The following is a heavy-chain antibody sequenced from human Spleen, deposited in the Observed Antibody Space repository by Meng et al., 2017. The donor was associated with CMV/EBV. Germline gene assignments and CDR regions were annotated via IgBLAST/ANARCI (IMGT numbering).Heavy chain of an antibody. V-gene: IGHV3-21*04. CDR3: AKDEGFGVIFFGVVNIY. CDR1: GFTFSNYS. D-gene: IGHD3-3*01. Sequence: GGSLRLSCAASGFTFSNYSMNWVRQAPGRGLEWVSSIIGSNKYIYYADSLKGRFTISRDNSKNTLYLQMNSLRAEDTAVYYCAKDEGFGVIFFGVVNIYWGQGTLVTVSS. J-gene: IGHJ4*02. CDR2: IIGSNKYI.